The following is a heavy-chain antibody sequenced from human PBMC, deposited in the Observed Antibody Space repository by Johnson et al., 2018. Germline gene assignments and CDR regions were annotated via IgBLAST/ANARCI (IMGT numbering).Heavy chain of an antibody. D-gene: IGHD2-2*01. V-gene: IGHV4-39*07. CDR2: IYYTGNT. Sequence: QVQLQESGPGLVKPSETLSLTCTVSGGSISSSSYYWGWIRQPPGKGLEWIGSIYYTGNTNFNPSLQSRVTVSIDTSKNQFPLKLSSLTAADTAVYYCVGHCSNTSCSDYMDVWGKGTTVTVSS. CDR1: GGSISSSSYY. CDR3: VGHCSNTSCSDYMDV. J-gene: IGHJ6*03.